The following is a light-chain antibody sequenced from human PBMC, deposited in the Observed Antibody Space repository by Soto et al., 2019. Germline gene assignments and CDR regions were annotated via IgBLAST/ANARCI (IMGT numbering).Light chain of an antibody. CDR3: QQYNNWPYS. Sequence: EIVMTQSPATLSVSPGERATLSCRASQSVSSNLAWYQQKPGQAPMLLIYGASTRATGIPARFSGSGSGTEFNLTISSLQSEDFAVYYCQQYNNWPYSFGQGTKLEIK. CDR2: GAS. V-gene: IGKV3-15*01. CDR1: QSVSSN. J-gene: IGKJ2*01.